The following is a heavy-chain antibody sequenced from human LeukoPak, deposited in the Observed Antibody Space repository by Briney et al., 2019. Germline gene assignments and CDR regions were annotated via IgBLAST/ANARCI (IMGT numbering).Heavy chain of an antibody. D-gene: IGHD3-22*01. V-gene: IGHV3-23*01. CDR1: GFTFSSYA. Sequence: GGSLRLSCAASGFTFSSYAMSWVRQAPGKGLEWVSAISGSGGSTYYADSVKGRFTISRDNSKNTLYLQMNSLRAEDTAVYYCARDRIKRSYYYDSSGSFDYWGQGTLVTVSS. CDR2: ISGSGGST. J-gene: IGHJ4*02. CDR3: ARDRIKRSYYYDSSGSFDY.